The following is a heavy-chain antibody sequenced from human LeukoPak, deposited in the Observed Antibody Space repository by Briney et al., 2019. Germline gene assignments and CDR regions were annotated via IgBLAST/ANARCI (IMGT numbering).Heavy chain of an antibody. CDR1: GYTFTTYA. D-gene: IGHD2-2*01. V-gene: IGHV1-3*04. CDR3: ARELLPAVTEGWFDP. CDR2: INTDNDNT. J-gene: IGHJ5*02. Sequence: GASVKVSCKASGYTFTTYAMHWVRQAPGQRLEWMGWINTDNDNTVYSHKVQGRVTITKDTSASTAYMELSSLRSEDTAVYYCARELLPAVTEGWFDPWGQGTLVTVSS.